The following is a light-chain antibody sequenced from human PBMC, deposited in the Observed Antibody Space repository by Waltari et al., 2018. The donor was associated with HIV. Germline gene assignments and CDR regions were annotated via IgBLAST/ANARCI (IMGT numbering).Light chain of an antibody. Sequence: EILMTQSPATLSVSPGERATLSCRASQSINNRLLIYGASTGATGIPARFSGSGSGTEFTLTISSLQSEDFAVYYCQQYNNWPGITFGPGTKVDIK. CDR2: GAS. CDR1: QSINN. J-gene: IGKJ3*01. CDR3: QQYNNWPGIT. V-gene: IGKV3-15*01.